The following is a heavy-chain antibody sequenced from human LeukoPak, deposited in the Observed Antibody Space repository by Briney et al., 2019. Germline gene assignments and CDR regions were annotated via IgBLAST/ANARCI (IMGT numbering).Heavy chain of an antibody. J-gene: IGHJ6*02. CDR2: ISSSSSYI. Sequence: GGSLRLSCAASGFTFSSYSMNWVRQAPGKGLEWVSSISSSSSYIYYADSVKGRFTISRDNAKNSLYLQMNSLRAEDTAVYYCARDSKGGYYDSSGYYFNYYYYGMDVWGQGTTVTVSS. V-gene: IGHV3-21*01. CDR1: GFTFSSYS. CDR3: ARDSKGGYYDSSGYYFNYYYYGMDV. D-gene: IGHD3-22*01.